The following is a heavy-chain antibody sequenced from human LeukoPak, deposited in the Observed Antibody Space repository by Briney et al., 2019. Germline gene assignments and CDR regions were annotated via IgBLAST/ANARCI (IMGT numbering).Heavy chain of an antibody. J-gene: IGHJ4*02. Sequence: ASVKVSCKASGYTFTDYYLHWVRQAPGQGFEWMGWINPNSGDTNYAQKFQGRVTMTRDTSISTAHMEMSRLRSDDTAVYYCARANFLYCSSTTCLFNYWGQGTLVTVSS. CDR3: ARANFLYCSSTTCLFNY. CDR1: GYTFTDYY. D-gene: IGHD2-2*01. CDR2: INPNSGDT. V-gene: IGHV1-2*02.